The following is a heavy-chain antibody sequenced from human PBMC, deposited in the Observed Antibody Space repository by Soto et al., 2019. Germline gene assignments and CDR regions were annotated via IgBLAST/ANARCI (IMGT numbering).Heavy chain of an antibody. CDR1: GYTFTSYD. J-gene: IGHJ6*03. Sequence: QVQLVQSGAEVKKPGASVKVSCKASGYTFTSYDINWVRQATGQGLEWMGWMNPNIGNTGYAQKFQGRVTMTRNTSISTDYMELSSMRSEDTAVYYCARVVVEYQLPQYYMAVWGKGTTVTVSS. V-gene: IGHV1-8*01. CDR3: ARVVVEYQLPQYYMAV. D-gene: IGHD2-2*01. CDR2: MNPNIGNT.